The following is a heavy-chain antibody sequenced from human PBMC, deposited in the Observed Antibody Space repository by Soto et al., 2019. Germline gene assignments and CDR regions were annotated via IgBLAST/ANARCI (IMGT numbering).Heavy chain of an antibody. J-gene: IGHJ3*02. CDR2: IISSSSTI. CDR3: ARVRIGDAEDDAFDI. D-gene: IGHD4-17*01. CDR1: GFTFSSYS. Sequence: EVQLVESGGGLVQPGGSLRLSCAASGFTFSSYSMNWVRQAPGKGLEWVSYIISSSSTIYYADSVKGRFTISRDNAKNSLFLQMNSLRAEDTAVYYCARVRIGDAEDDAFDIWGQGTMVTVCS. V-gene: IGHV3-48*01.